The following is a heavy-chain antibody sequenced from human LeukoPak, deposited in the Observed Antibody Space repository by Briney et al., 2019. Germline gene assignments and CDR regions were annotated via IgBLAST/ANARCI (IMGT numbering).Heavy chain of an antibody. CDR2: INHSGST. CDR1: GGSFSGYY. CDR3: ARLTYSIAAAPFDY. J-gene: IGHJ4*02. Sequence: SETLSLTCAVYGGSFSGYYWSWIRQPPGKGLGWIGEINHSGSTNYNPSLKSRVTISVDTSKNQFSLKLSSVTAADTAVYYCARLTYSIAAAPFDYWGQGTLVTVSS. D-gene: IGHD6-13*01. V-gene: IGHV4-34*01.